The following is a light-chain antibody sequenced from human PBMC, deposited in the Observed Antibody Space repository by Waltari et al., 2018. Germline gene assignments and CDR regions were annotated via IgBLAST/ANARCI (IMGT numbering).Light chain of an antibody. CDR1: SSDVGFYNL. J-gene: IGLJ3*02. CDR3: CSYAGRNIWV. CDR2: EVI. Sequence: QSALTQPASVSGSPGQSITISGTGTSSDVGFYNLVSWYQQHPDEAPKLMVYEVIERPSGVSNRFSGSKSGHTASLTISGLQAEDEADYYCCSYAGRNIWVFGGGTKLTVV. V-gene: IGLV2-23*02.